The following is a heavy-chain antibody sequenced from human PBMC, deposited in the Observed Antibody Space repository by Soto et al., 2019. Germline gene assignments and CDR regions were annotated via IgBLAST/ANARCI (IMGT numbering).Heavy chain of an antibody. V-gene: IGHV4-61*01. CDR2: IYYSGST. J-gene: IGHJ4*02. CDR3: ARGRYSYGDYFVY. D-gene: IGHD5-18*01. CDR1: CGSVSSCSYY. Sequence: SETLSLTCTVSCGSVSSCSYYWSWIRQPPGKGLEWIGYIYYSGSTNYNPSLKSRVTISVDTSKNQFSLKLSSVTAADTAVYYCARGRYSYGDYFVYWGQGTLVTVSS.